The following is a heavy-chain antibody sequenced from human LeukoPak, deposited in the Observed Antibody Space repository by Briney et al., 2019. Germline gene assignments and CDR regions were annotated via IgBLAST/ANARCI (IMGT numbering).Heavy chain of an antibody. D-gene: IGHD3-22*01. Sequence: PSETLSLTCAVYGGSFSGYYWSWIRQPPGKGLEWIGEINHSGSTNYNPSLKSRVTISVDTSKNQFSLKLSSVTAADTAVYYCAKSSYYYDSSGYYSVGYFDYWGQGTLVTVSS. CDR3: AKSSYYYDSSGYYSVGYFDY. V-gene: IGHV4-34*01. CDR1: GGSFSGYY. J-gene: IGHJ4*02. CDR2: INHSGST.